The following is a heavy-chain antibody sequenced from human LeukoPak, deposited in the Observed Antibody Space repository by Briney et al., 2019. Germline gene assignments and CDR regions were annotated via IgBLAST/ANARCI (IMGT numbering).Heavy chain of an antibody. CDR2: FYTGGRT. V-gene: IGHV4-4*07. CDR1: GASISSYY. CDR3: ARGAVDTTMIDY. Sequence: PSETLSLTCTVSGASISSYYWSWIRQPAGKGLEWIGRFYTGGRTEYNPSLKSRVTLSVDTSKNQFSLQLKSVTAADTAVYYCARGAVDTTMIDYCGQGTLATVSS. J-gene: IGHJ4*02. D-gene: IGHD5-18*01.